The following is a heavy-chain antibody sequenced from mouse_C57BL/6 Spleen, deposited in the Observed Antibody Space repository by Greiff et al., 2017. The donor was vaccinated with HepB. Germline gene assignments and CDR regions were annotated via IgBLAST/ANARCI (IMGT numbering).Heavy chain of an antibody. CDR3: ARSDYGSSYDYAMDD. J-gene: IGHJ4*01. Sequence: QVQLQQSGPELVKPGASVKISCKASGYAFSSSWMNWVKQRPGKGLEWIGRIYPGDGDTNYNGKFKGKATLTADKSSSTAYMQLSSLTSEDSAVYFCARSDYGSSYDYAMDDWGQGTSVTVSS. V-gene: IGHV1-82*01. D-gene: IGHD1-1*01. CDR2: IYPGDGDT. CDR1: GYAFSSSW.